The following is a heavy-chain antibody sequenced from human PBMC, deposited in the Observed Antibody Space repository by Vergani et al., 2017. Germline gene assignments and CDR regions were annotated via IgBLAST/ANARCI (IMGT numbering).Heavy chain of an antibody. CDR1: GFTFSSYA. CDR3: ARDWGPWDIVVVGNN. J-gene: IGHJ4*02. Sequence: QVQLVESGGGVVQPGRSLRLSCAASGFTFSSYAMHWVRQAPGKGLEWVAVISYDGSNKYYADSVKGRFTISRDNSKNTLYLQMNRLRAEDTAVYYCARDWGPWDIVVVGNNWGQGTLVTVAS. CDR2: ISYDGSNK. D-gene: IGHD2-2*01. V-gene: IGHV3-30-3*01.